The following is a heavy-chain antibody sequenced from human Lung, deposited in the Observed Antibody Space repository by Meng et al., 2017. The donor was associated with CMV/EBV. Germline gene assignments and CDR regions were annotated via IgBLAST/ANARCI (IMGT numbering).Heavy chain of an antibody. J-gene: IGHJ6*02. CDR1: GGSFTNYY. V-gene: IGHV4-34*01. D-gene: IGHD2-2*01. CDR2: IDHSGST. CDR3: ARLFRGGYCSTTSCPYGLDV. Sequence: SXTLSLTCAVYGGSFTNYYWNWIRQPPGKGLEWIGEIDHSGSTNYNPSLKSRVTISVDTSTKRFSLKLSSVTAADTAVYYCARLFRGGYCSTTSCPYGLDVWGQGTTVTVSS.